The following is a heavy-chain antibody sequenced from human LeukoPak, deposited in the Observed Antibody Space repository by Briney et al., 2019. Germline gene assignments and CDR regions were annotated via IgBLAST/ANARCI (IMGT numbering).Heavy chain of an antibody. V-gene: IGHV1-2*02. CDR3: VRGANIYGSGRDYFDY. J-gene: IGHJ4*02. Sequence: GASVKVSCKASGYTFTGYYMHWVRQAPGQGLEWMGWMNPNTGGTKYAQKLQGRVTMTRDTSISTAYMELSRLTSDDTAKYSCVRGANIYGSGRDYFDYWGQETLVTVSS. CDR2: MNPNTGGT. CDR1: GYTFTGYY. D-gene: IGHD3-10*01.